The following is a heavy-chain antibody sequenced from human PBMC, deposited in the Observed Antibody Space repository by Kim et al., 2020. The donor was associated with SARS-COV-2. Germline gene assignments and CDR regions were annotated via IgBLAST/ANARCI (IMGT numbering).Heavy chain of an antibody. D-gene: IGHD2-15*01. CDR3: ARGSCSGGTCYPGNYYYS. J-gene: IGHJ6*03. Sequence: SETLSLTCSVSGGSFSAYSWTWIRQPPGKGLEWIGDISQSGTTNYIPSLKSRITISVDTSKNQFSLRLSSVTAADTAVYYYARGSCSGGTCYPGNYYYS. V-gene: IGHV4-34*01. CDR2: ISQSGTT. CDR1: GGSFSAYS.